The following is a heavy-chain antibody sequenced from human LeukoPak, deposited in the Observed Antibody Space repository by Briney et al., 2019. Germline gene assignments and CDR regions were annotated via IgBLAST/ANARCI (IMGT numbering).Heavy chain of an antibody. CDR2: IEPSDYYT. J-gene: IGHJ4*02. CDR1: GYSFTSYW. V-gene: IGHV5-10-1*01. D-gene: IGHD2-21*02. Sequence: GESLRIPCNGSGYSFTSYWISWVRQMPGKGVEGMGRIEPSDYYTNYNPSFQGHVTISADKSISTAYLQWSSLKASDTAMYYCARLAYCGGVCYSSLDYWGQGTLVTVSS. CDR3: ARLAYCGGVCYSSLDY.